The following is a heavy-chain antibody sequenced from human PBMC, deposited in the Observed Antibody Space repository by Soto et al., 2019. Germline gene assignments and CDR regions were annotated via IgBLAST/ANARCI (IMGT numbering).Heavy chain of an antibody. CDR2: IWFDGSNK. D-gene: IGHD3-16*01. CDR3: ARDMGEYFYLGAHYMSQTSPGTNYYYYYGMDV. Sequence: QVQLVVSGGGVVQPEGSLRLSCAASGFTFSNYGMHWVRQAPGKGLEWVAVIWFDGSNKYYADSVKGRFTISRDNSKNSIFLQMNSLRGEDTDVYYCARDMGEYFYLGAHYMSQTSPGTNYYYYYGMDVWGQGTTVTVSS. V-gene: IGHV3-33*01. CDR1: GFTFSNYG. J-gene: IGHJ6*02.